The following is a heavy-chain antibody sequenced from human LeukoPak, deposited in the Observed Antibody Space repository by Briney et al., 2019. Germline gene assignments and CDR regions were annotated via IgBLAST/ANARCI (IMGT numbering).Heavy chain of an antibody. D-gene: IGHD7-27*01. CDR2: IRYGGSNK. Sequence: LSGGSLRLSCAASGFTFSSYGMHWVRQAPGKGLEWVAFIRYGGSNKYYTDYVKGRFTISRDDSKNTVYLQMNGLRAEDTAVYYCAKDQGNWAYFDYWGQGTLVTVSS. J-gene: IGHJ4*02. V-gene: IGHV3-30*02. CDR1: GFTFSSYG. CDR3: AKDQGNWAYFDY.